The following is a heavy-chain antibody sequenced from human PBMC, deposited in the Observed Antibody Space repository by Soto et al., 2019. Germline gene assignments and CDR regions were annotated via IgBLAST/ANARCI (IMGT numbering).Heavy chain of an antibody. CDR1: GYTFTSYG. J-gene: IGHJ3*02. CDR3: ARDLQRAIRPEIVVGARTPDDFDI. D-gene: IGHD3-22*01. Sequence: ASVKVSCKASGYTFTSYGISWVRQAPGQGLEWMGWISAYNGNTNYAQKLQGRVTMTTDTSTSTAYMELRSLRSDDTAVYYCARDLQRAIRPEIVVGARTPDDFDIWGQGTMVTVSS. CDR2: ISAYNGNT. V-gene: IGHV1-18*04.